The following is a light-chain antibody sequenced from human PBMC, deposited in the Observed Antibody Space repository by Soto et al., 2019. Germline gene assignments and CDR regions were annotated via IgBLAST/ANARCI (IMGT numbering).Light chain of an antibody. CDR2: DVS. CDR3: QHYNSYSEA. J-gene: IGKJ1*01. Sequence: VCSQAPATLALSPGIRATLSCRASQNISNYLIWYQQKPGQAPRLLIYDVSNRATGIPARFSGSGSGTEFTLTISSLQPDDFATYYCQHYNSYSEALGQGTKVDI. V-gene: IGKV3-11*01. CDR1: QNISNY.